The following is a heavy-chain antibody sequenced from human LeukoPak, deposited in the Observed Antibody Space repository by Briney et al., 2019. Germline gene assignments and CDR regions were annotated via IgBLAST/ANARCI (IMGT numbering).Heavy chain of an antibody. CDR1: GYTFTSYA. V-gene: IGHV1-3*01. J-gene: IGHJ4*02. CDR3: ARDKGATYDY. D-gene: IGHD1-26*01. Sequence: PMASVKVSCKASGYTFTSYAMHWVRQAPGQRLEWMGWINAGNGNTKYSQKFQGRVTITRDTSTSTAYMELRSLRSDDTAVYYCARDKGATYDYWGQGTLVTVSS. CDR2: INAGNGNT.